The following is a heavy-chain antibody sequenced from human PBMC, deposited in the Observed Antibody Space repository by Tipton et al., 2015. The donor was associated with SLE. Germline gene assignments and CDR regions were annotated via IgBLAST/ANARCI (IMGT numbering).Heavy chain of an antibody. CDR3: ARHAGDYAYFDS. CDR1: GDSISGHY. CDR2: IYDSGST. V-gene: IGHV4-59*08. Sequence: LSCTVSGDSISGHYRSWIRQPPGKGLEWIGYIYDSGSTSYNPSLKSRVTISEDTSKQQFSLKLTSLTAADTAVYYCARHAGDYAYFDSWGQGILVTVSS. J-gene: IGHJ4*02. D-gene: IGHD4-17*01.